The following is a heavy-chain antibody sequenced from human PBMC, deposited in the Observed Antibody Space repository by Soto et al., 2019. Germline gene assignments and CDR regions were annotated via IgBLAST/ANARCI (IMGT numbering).Heavy chain of an antibody. CDR3: ARLQYTRRYCSSTSCYDFDY. CDR2: INHSGST. Sequence: SETLSLTCAVYGGSFSGYYWSWIRQPPGKGLEWIGEINHSGSTNYNPSLKSRVTISVDTSKNQFSLKLSSVTAADTAVYYCARLQYTRRYCSSTSCYDFDYWGQGTLVT. J-gene: IGHJ4*02. D-gene: IGHD2-2*01. CDR1: GGSFSGYY. V-gene: IGHV4-34*01.